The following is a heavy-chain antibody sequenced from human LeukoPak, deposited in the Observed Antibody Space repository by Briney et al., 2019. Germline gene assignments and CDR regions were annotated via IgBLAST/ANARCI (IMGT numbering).Heavy chain of an antibody. CDR2: IYHSGST. V-gene: IGHV4-4*02. CDR1: GGSISSSKW. D-gene: IGHD4-23*01. Sequence: SETLSLTCAVSGGSISSSKWWSWVRQPPGKGLEWIGEIYHSGSTNYNPSLKSRVTISVDESKNQFSLKLSSVTAADTAVYYCARDEDYCVNARGFYFKYWGQGTLVTVSS. J-gene: IGHJ1*01. CDR3: ARDEDYCVNARGFYFKY.